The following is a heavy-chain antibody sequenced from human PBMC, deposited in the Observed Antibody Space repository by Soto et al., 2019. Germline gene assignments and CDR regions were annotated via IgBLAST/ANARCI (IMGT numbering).Heavy chain of an antibody. CDR3: ATVIPATRYFAY. Sequence: SETLSLTCSVSGGSIGNDDYSWSWVRQPPGKGLEWIGYIYHSGTTYYNPSLTSRVTISVDGSNNQFSLKLTSMTAADTAVYYCATVIPATRYFAYWGQGILVTVSS. CDR2: IYHSGTT. D-gene: IGHD2-15*01. CDR1: GGSIGNDDYS. V-gene: IGHV4-30-2*01. J-gene: IGHJ4*02.